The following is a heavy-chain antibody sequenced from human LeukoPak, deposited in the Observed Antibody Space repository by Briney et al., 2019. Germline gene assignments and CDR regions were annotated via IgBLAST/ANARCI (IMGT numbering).Heavy chain of an antibody. D-gene: IGHD1-26*01. Sequence: GGSLRLSCAVSGFTVRDNCLNWVRQTPGGGLECVSVLYSGGAAYYADSVKGRFTISRDTSKNTLSLQMNSLRVEDTALYYCARVGGSYIDAFDIWGQGTMVTVSS. CDR3: ARVGGSYIDAFDI. J-gene: IGHJ3*02. CDR2: LYSGGAA. V-gene: IGHV3-53*01. CDR1: GFTVRDNC.